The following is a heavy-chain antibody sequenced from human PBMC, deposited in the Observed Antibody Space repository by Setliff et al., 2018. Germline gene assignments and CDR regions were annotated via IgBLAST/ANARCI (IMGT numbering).Heavy chain of an antibody. J-gene: IGHJ4*02. D-gene: IGHD2-15*01. V-gene: IGHV3-30*03. CDR3: ARTCSGSGCYAGLES. CDR2: ILDDGVKK. Sequence: GGSLRLSCAASGFTFSTYRMHWIRQAPGKGLEWVAVILDDGVKKYHADSVKGRFTISRDNSKNTLYLQMNSLRPEDTAVYYCARTCSGSGCYAGLESWGQGTPVTV. CDR1: GFTFSTYR.